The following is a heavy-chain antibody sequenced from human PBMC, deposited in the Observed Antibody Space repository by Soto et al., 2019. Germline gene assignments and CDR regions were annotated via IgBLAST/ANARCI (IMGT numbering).Heavy chain of an antibody. D-gene: IGHD1-1*01. CDR1: GFTFTAYA. CDR3: AKEGGSNWNDPFDT. Sequence: GVPIGLSSTAAGFTFTAYAVTWISQAPGKGLEWVSTISGSGGSTYYADSVKGRFTISRDNSKNTLYLQMNGLRGEDTAVFYCAKEGGSNWNDPFDTRGQGTLVTASS. V-gene: IGHV3-23*01. J-gene: IGHJ4*02. CDR2: ISGSGGST.